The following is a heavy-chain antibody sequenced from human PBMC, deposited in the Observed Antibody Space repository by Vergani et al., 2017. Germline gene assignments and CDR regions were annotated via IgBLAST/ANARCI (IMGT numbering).Heavy chain of an antibody. D-gene: IGHD1-26*01. CDR1: GGSISSGDYY. CDR2: IFYSWST. V-gene: IGHV4-30-4*01. J-gene: IGHJ4*02. Sequence: QVQLQESCPGLVKPSQTLSLTCTVSGGSISSGDYYWSWIRQPPGKGQEWIGYIFYSWSTYYNPSLKSRVTISVDTFKNQFSLKLSSVTAADTAVYYCARSGSYGNTEHLDYWGQGTLVTVSS. CDR3: ARSGSYGNTEHLDY.